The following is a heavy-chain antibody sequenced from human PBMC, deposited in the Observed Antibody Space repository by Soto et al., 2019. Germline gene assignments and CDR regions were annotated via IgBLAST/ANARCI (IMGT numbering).Heavy chain of an antibody. V-gene: IGHV4-39*01. CDR3: ARHRGVPGGFYYYMDV. J-gene: IGHJ6*03. D-gene: IGHD2-2*01. CDR1: GGSIRSSSCY. Sequence: SEILSLTCTVAGGSIRSSSCYWGWIRQPPGKGLEWIGSIYYSGSTYYNPSLKSRVTISVDTSKNQFSLKLSSVTAADTAVYYCARHRGVPGGFYYYMDVRGKGTTVTVSS. CDR2: IYYSGST.